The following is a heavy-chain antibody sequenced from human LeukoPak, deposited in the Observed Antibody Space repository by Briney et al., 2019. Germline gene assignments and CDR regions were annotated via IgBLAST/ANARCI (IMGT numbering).Heavy chain of an antibody. J-gene: IGHJ3*02. CDR1: GYTFTGYY. CDR3: ARGYSSSWVLDAFDI. Sequence: ASVKVSCTASGYTFTGYYMHWVRQAPGQGLEWMGWINPNSGGTNYAQTFQGRVTMTRDTSISTAYMELSRLRSDDTAVYYCARGYSSSWVLDAFDIWGQGTMVTVSS. CDR2: INPNSGGT. V-gene: IGHV1-2*02. D-gene: IGHD6-13*01.